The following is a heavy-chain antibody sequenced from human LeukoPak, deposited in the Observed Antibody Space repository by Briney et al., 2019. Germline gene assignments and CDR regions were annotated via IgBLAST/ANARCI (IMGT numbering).Heavy chain of an antibody. CDR3: GRDGWEIRLATGY. CDR1: GFTFSTYA. Sequence: GGSLRLSCAASGFTFSTYAMSWVRQAPGKGLEWVSVISGSGGSTYYADSVQGRFTISRDNSKNTLYLQMNNLRADDTAVYDCGRDGWEIRLATGYWGQGTLVTVSS. J-gene: IGHJ4*02. D-gene: IGHD1-26*01. V-gene: IGHV3-23*01. CDR2: ISGSGGST.